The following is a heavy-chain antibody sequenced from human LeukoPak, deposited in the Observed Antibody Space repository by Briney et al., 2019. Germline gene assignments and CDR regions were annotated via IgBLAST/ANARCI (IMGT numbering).Heavy chain of an antibody. V-gene: IGHV1-18*01. Sequence: ASVKVSCKASGYTFTSYDIIWVRQAPGQGLGWMGWISPYNGNTNSAQKLQGRVTMTTDTSTSTAYMELRSLRSDDTAVYYCARGLVGATGDFDYWGQGTLVTVSS. CDR2: ISPYNGNT. CDR1: GYTFTSYD. D-gene: IGHD1-26*01. J-gene: IGHJ4*02. CDR3: ARGLVGATGDFDY.